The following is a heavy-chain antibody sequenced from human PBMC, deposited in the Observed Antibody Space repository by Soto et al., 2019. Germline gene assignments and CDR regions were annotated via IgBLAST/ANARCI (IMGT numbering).Heavy chain of an antibody. Sequence: EVQLLESGVGLAQPGGSLTLSCAASGFTFSSYAMSWVRQAPGKGLEWVSAISGSGGSTHYADSVKGRFTVSRPNSKKTLYLQMNSLRAEATAVYYCAKVGGEQLGHYYYYGMDVWGQGTTVTVSS. CDR1: GFTFSSYA. CDR3: AKVGGEQLGHYYYYGMDV. J-gene: IGHJ6*02. CDR2: ISGSGGST. V-gene: IGHV3-23*01. D-gene: IGHD6-6*01.